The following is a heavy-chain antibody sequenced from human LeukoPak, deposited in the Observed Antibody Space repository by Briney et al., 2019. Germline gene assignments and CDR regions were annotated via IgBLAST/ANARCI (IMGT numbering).Heavy chain of an antibody. CDR3: AISMATITFSWFDP. D-gene: IGHD5-24*01. CDR1: GGTFSSYA. CDR2: IIPIFGTA. Sequence: ASVKVSCKASGGTFSSYAISWVRQAPGQGLEWMGGIIPIFGTANYAQKFQGRVTFTADESTSTAYMELSSLRSEDTAVYYCAISMATITFSWFDPWGQGTLVTVSS. J-gene: IGHJ5*02. V-gene: IGHV1-69*01.